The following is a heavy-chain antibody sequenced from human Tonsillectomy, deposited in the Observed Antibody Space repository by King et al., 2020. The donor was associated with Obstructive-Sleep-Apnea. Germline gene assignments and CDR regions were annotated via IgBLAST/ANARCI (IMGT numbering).Heavy chain of an antibody. D-gene: IGHD7-27*01. CDR3: ARDFLPQTGDRTYGMDV. CDR1: GFSLSRYG. CDR2: IWFDGSNK. Sequence: GQLVQSGGGVVQPGRSLRLSCAASGFSLSRYGMHWVRQAPGKGLEWVAVIWFDGSNKYYADSVRGRFTISRDNSKNTLYLQMNSLRAEDTAVYYCARDFLPQTGDRTYGMDVWGQGTTVTVSS. J-gene: IGHJ6*02. V-gene: IGHV3-33*01.